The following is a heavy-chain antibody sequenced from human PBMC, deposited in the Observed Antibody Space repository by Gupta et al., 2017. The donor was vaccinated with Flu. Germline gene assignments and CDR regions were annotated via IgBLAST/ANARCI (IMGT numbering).Heavy chain of an antibody. CDR1: GYTLTRYD. D-gene: IGHD1-1*01. Sequence: QAQLVQSGAVVKKPGAAVRVSCKASGYTLTRYDINWVRQTTGQGLEWMGWMNPNSGETGESERFQGRVTMTSNPSTSTVYMEVTSLRSEDTGVYYWARSTGESMDYYHGMDIWGQGTPVIVSS. V-gene: IGHV1-8*01. CDR2: MNPNSGET. CDR3: ARSTGESMDYYHGMDI. J-gene: IGHJ6*02.